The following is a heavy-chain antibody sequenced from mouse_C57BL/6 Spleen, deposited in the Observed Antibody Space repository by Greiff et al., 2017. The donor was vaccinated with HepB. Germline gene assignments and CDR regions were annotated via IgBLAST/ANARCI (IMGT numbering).Heavy chain of an antibody. CDR1: GYTFTSYW. V-gene: IGHV1-64*01. Sequence: QVQLQQPGAELVKPGASVKLSCKASGYTFTSYWMHWVKQRPGQGLEWIGMIHPNSGSTNYNEKFKSKATLTVDKSSSTAYMQLSSLTSEDSAVYYCARSGDYGSGNYFEYWGQGTTLTVSS. CDR3: ARSGDYGSGNYFEY. CDR2: IHPNSGST. J-gene: IGHJ2*01. D-gene: IGHD1-1*01.